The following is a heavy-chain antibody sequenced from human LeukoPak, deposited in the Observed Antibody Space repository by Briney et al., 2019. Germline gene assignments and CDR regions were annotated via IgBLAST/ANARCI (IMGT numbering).Heavy chain of an antibody. CDR1: GFTFKNYA. J-gene: IGHJ3*02. Sequence: GGSLRLSCAASGFTFKNYAMSWVRQAPGKGLEWVSAISGSGDRTYYADSVKGRFTISRDNSKNTLYLQMNSLRAEDTAVYYCAKRGDYGANIGLHAFDIWGRGTMVTVSS. CDR2: ISGSGDRT. D-gene: IGHD4-23*01. CDR3: AKRGDYGANIGLHAFDI. V-gene: IGHV3-23*01.